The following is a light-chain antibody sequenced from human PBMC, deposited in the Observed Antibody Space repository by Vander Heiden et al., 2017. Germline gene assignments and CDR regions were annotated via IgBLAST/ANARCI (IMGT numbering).Light chain of an antibody. Sequence: SYVLPPPPSGPGAPEQTARITWGGNDIGRKSVRCYERKPGQAPVLVVVVDSVRTSGSPERFACSNSGTKATPTITRVEAGDGADYYCQVQDSSSDHLVFGGGTKLTVL. CDR3: QVQDSSSDHLV. V-gene: IGLV3-21*02. J-gene: IGLJ2*01. CDR2: VDS. CDR1: DIGRKS.